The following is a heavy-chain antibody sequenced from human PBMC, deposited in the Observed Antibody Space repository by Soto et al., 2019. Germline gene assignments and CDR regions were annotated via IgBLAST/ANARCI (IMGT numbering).Heavy chain of an antibody. J-gene: IGHJ4*02. V-gene: IGHV3-23*01. CDR3: VRGPRLWSYVDF. CDR1: GFTFDTYA. Sequence: EVQLLESGGGLVQPGESLRLSCEASGFTFDTYAMSWVRQIPGKGLEWMSVVSGGGGATYYADSVKGRFTVSRDNSGDTVYLQMNGLRADDTGIYSCVRGPRLWSYVDFWGQGVQVTVSS. D-gene: IGHD3-10*01. CDR2: VSGGGGAT.